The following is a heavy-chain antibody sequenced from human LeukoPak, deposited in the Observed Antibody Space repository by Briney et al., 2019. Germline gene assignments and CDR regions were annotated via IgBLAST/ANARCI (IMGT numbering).Heavy chain of an antibody. V-gene: IGHV3-20*04. CDR2: INWNGGST. D-gene: IGHD3-22*01. Sequence: GGSLRLSCAASGFTFDDYGMGWVRQAPGKGLEWVSGINWNGGSTGYADSVKGRFTISRDNSKNTLYLQMNSLRAEDTAVYYCARRAGDYSHPYDYWGQGILVTVSS. CDR1: GFTFDDYG. CDR3: ARRAGDYSHPYDY. J-gene: IGHJ4*02.